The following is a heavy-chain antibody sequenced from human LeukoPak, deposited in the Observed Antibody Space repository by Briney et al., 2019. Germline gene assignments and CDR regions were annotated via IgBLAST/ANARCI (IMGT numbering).Heavy chain of an antibody. J-gene: IGHJ6*03. Sequence: QPGGSLRLSCAASGFTFSSYAMHWVRQAPGKGLEWVAVISYDGSNKYYADSVKGRFTISRDNSKNTLYLQMNSLRAEDTAVYYCAYDTGGDYYYYMDVWGKGTTVTISS. V-gene: IGHV3-30*04. D-gene: IGHD3-16*01. CDR2: ISYDGSNK. CDR1: GFTFSSYA. CDR3: AYDTGGDYYYYMDV.